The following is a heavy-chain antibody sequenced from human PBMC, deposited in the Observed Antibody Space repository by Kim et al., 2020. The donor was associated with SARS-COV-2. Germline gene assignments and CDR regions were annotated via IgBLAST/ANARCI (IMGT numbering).Heavy chain of an antibody. Sequence: ASVKVSCKASGYTFKTYPIHWLRQAPGQTLEGMVWVNSANDQTKYSQKFQGRITISRDTSANTAYMELLSLTTKDTAFFYCVRYMNPTVYDYWVQGTRVT. CDR1: GYTFKTYP. D-gene: IGHD3-9*01. CDR2: VNSANDQT. V-gene: IGHV1-3*01. J-gene: IGHJ4*02. CDR3: VRYMNPTVYDY.